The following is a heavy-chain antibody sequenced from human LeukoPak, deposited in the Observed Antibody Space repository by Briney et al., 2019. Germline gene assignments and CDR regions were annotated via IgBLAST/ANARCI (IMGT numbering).Heavy chain of an antibody. Sequence: GASVKVSCKASGGTFGSYAISWVRQAPGQGLEWMGRIIPIFGTANYAQKFQGRVTITTDESTSTAYMELSSLRSEDTAVYYCARDRPDYYDSSGYRLAYWGQGTLVTVSS. D-gene: IGHD3-22*01. V-gene: IGHV1-69*05. CDR3: ARDRPDYYDSSGYRLAY. J-gene: IGHJ4*02. CDR1: GGTFGSYA. CDR2: IIPIFGTA.